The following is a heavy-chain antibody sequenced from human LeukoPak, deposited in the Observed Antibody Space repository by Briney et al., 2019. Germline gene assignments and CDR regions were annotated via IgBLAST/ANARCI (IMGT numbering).Heavy chain of an antibody. CDR2: IYYTGST. CDR1: GGPISSSY. V-gene: IGHV4-59*08. J-gene: IGHJ4*02. D-gene: IGHD6-19*01. Sequence: SETLSLTCTVSGGPISSSYWSWIRQPPKKGLEWIGYIYYTGSTNYNPSLKSRVTISVDTSKNQFSLKLSSVTAADTAVYYCARLKGYSSGWYPSYYFDYWGQGTLVTVSS. CDR3: ARLKGYSSGWYPSYYFDY.